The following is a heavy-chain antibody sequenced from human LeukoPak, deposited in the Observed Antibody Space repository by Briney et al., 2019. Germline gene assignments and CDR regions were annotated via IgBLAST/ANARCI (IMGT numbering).Heavy chain of an antibody. Sequence: PGGSLRLSCAVSGFIFDDYAMSWVRQAPGKGLEWVSAISGSGGSTYYADSVKGRFTISRDNSKNTLYLQMNSLRAEDTAVYYCAKLYTQAGGYFDYWGQGTLVTVSS. J-gene: IGHJ4*02. V-gene: IGHV3-23*01. D-gene: IGHD3-16*01. CDR1: GFIFDDYA. CDR2: ISGSGGST. CDR3: AKLYTQAGGYFDY.